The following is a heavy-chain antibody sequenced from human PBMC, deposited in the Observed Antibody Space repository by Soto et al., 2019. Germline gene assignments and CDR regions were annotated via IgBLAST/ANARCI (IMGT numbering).Heavy chain of an antibody. CDR3: AGDLWGRAAAGKAGWFDP. D-gene: IGHD6-13*01. CDR1: GYTFTGYY. CDR2: INPNSGGT. V-gene: IGHV1-2*02. Sequence: QVQLVQSGAEVKKPGASVKVSCKASGYTFTGYYMHWVRQAPGQGLEWMGWINPNSGGTNYAQKFQGRVTMTRDRSISPAYMELSRLRSDDTAVYYCAGDLWGRAAAGKAGWFDPWGQGTLVTVSS. J-gene: IGHJ5*02.